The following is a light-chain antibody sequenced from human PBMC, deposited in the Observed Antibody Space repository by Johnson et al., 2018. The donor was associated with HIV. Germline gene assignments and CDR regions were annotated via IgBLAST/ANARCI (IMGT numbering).Light chain of an antibody. V-gene: IGLV1-51*01. Sequence: HSVLTQPPSVSAAPGQTVTISCSGSSSNIGNNYVSWYQQLPGTVPKLLIYDNNKRPSGIPDRFSGSKSGTSATLGITGLQTGDEADYYCGTWDSSLSAGVFGTGTKVTVL. CDR3: GTWDSSLSAGV. CDR2: DNN. CDR1: SSNIGNNY. J-gene: IGLJ1*01.